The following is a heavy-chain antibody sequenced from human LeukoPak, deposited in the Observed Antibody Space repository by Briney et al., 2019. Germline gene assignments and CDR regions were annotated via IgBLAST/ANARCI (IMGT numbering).Heavy chain of an antibody. Sequence: GGSLRLSCAASGYTVSSNYMSWVRQAPGKGLEWVSVIYSGGSTYYADSVKGRFTISRHNSKNTLYLQMNSLRAEDTAVYYCASSSGWYWDAVDIWGQGTMVTVSS. J-gene: IGHJ3*02. CDR3: ASSSGWYWDAVDI. CDR1: GYTVSSNY. D-gene: IGHD6-19*01. V-gene: IGHV3-53*04. CDR2: IYSGGST.